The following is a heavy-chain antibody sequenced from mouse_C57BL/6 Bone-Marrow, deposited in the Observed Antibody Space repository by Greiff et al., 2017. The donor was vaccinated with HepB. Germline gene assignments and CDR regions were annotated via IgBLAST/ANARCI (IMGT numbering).Heavy chain of an antibody. Sequence: VQLQQPGAELVKPGASVKLSCKASGYTFTSYWMQWVKQRPGQGLEWIGEIDPSDSYTNYNQKFKGKATLTVDTSSSTAYMQLSSLTSEDSAFYYCAREGDWDWFAYWGQGTLVTVSA. CDR3: AREGDWDWFAY. J-gene: IGHJ3*01. CDR1: GYTFTSYW. V-gene: IGHV1-50*01. D-gene: IGHD4-1*01. CDR2: IDPSDSYT.